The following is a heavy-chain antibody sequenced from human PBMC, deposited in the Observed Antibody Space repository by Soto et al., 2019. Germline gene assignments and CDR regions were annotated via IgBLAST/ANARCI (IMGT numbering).Heavy chain of an antibody. D-gene: IGHD6-13*01. Sequence: QVQLVQSGAEVKKPGSSVKVSCKASGGTFSSYTISWVRQAPGQGHEWMGRIIPILGIANYAQKFQGRVTITADKSTSTAYMELSSLRSEDTAVYYCARVTAAADAFDIWGQGTMVTVSS. V-gene: IGHV1-69*02. CDR1: GGTFSSYT. CDR2: IIPILGIA. CDR3: ARVTAAADAFDI. J-gene: IGHJ3*02.